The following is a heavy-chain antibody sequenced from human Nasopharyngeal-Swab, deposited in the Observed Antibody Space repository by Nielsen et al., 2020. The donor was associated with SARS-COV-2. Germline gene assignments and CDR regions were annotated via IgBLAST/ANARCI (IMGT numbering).Heavy chain of an antibody. V-gene: IGHV3-30*04. D-gene: IGHD3-22*01. CDR2: ISYDGSNK. J-gene: IGHJ4*02. Sequence: GESLKISCAASGFTFSSYAMHWVRQAPGKGLEWVAVISYDGSNKYYADSVKGRFTISRDNSKNTLYLQMNSLRAEDTAVYYCAREDGGDTMIVVVMVHWGQGTLVTVSS. CDR3: AREDGGDTMIVVVMVH. CDR1: GFTFSSYA.